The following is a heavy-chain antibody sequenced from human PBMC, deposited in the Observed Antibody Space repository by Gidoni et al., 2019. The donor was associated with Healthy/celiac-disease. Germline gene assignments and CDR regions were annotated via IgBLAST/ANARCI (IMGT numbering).Heavy chain of an antibody. CDR3: ASSIQAITMIVVADQTGGGYYYGMDV. D-gene: IGHD3-22*01. CDR1: GGTFSSYA. CDR2: IIPIFGTA. V-gene: IGHV1-69*01. J-gene: IGHJ6*02. Sequence: QVQLVQSGAEVKKPGSSVKVSCKASGGTFSSYAISWVRQAPGQGLEWMGGIIPIFGTANYAQKFQGRVTITADESTSTAYMELISLRSEDTAVYYCASSIQAITMIVVADQTGGGYYYGMDVWGQGTTVTVSS.